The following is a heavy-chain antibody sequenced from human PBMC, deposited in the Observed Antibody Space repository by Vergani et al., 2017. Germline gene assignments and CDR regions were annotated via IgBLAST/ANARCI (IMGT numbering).Heavy chain of an antibody. V-gene: IGHV4-39*01. CDR3: ARQRPGSGWSPGDFDD. CDR1: ADSISSGRYY. Sequence: QVKLQESGPGLVKPSETLFLTCTVSADSISSGRYYWGWIRQPPGKSLEWIGSIYYSGLTNYNASLKSRVAISVDTSKNQFSLKVTSVTAADTAVYFCARQRPGSGWSPGDFDDWGQGILFTFSS. D-gene: IGHD6-19*01. CDR2: IYYSGLT. J-gene: IGHJ4*02.